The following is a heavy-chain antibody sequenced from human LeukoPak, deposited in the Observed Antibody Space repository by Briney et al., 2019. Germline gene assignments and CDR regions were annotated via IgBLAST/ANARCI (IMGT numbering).Heavy chain of an antibody. Sequence: GGSLRLSCAASGFTFSSYAMSWVRQAPGKGLEWVSAISGSGGSTYNADSVKGRFTISRDNSKNTLYLQMNSLRAEDMAVYYCANSRGYYYDSSGYYYFDSWGQGTLVTVSS. CDR2: ISGSGGST. CDR3: ANSRGYYYDSSGYYYFDS. D-gene: IGHD3-22*01. J-gene: IGHJ4*02. V-gene: IGHV3-23*01. CDR1: GFTFSSYA.